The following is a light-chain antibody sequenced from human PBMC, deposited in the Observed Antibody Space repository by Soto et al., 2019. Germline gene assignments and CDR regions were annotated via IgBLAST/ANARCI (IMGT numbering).Light chain of an antibody. J-gene: IGKJ1*01. V-gene: IGKV1-5*01. CDR3: QHWA. CDR2: DAS. CDR1: QSISSW. Sequence: DIQMTQSPSTLSASVGDRVTITCRASQSISSWLAWYQQKPGKAPKLLIYDASSLESGVPSRFSGSGSGTEFTLTISSLQPEDFATYYCQHWAFGQGTKVEIK.